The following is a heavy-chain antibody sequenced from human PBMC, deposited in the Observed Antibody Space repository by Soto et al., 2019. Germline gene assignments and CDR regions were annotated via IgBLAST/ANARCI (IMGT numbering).Heavy chain of an antibody. CDR1: GGTFSSHA. CDR3: VRDAWQQSPGDV. V-gene: IGHV1-69*13. CDR2: IIPIFGTA. Sequence: SVKVSCKASGGTFSSHAISWVRQAPGQGLEWMGGIIPIFGTANYAQKFQGRVTITADESTSTAYMELSSLTSDDTALYYCVRDAWQQSPGDVWGQGTLVTVSS. J-gene: IGHJ4*02. D-gene: IGHD2-21*01.